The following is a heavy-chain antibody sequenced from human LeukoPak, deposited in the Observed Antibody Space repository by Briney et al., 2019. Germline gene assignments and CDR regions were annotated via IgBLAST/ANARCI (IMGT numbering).Heavy chain of an antibody. CDR3: AKKKYYYDSSGNWFDY. Sequence: PGGSLRLSCAASGFTFSSYTMNWVRQAPGKGLEWVAVISYDGSNKYCADSVKGRFTISRDNSKNTLYLQMNSLRAEDTAVYYCAKKKYYYDSSGNWFDYWGQGTLVTVSS. CDR2: ISYDGSNK. CDR1: GFTFSSYT. D-gene: IGHD3-22*01. V-gene: IGHV3-30*18. J-gene: IGHJ4*02.